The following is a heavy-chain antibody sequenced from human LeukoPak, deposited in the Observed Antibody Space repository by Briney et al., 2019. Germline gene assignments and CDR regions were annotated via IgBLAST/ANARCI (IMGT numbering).Heavy chain of an antibody. CDR1: GFTFRSNW. J-gene: IGHJ5*02. Sequence: GGSLRLSCAASGFTFRSNWMHWVRQAPGKGLVWVARINPEGSRTSYADSVKGRFTTSRDNARNTLYLQMNSLRAEDTAVYYCARAGGYCSSTSCYNWVDPWGQGTLVTVSS. CDR2: INPEGSRT. V-gene: IGHV3-74*01. CDR3: ARAGGYCSSTSCYNWVDP. D-gene: IGHD2-2*01.